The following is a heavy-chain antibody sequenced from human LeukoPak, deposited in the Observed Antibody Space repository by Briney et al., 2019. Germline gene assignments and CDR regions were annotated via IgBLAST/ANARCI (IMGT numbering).Heavy chain of an antibody. CDR3: ARSIAAGQGVDY. CDR1: GYTFTSYD. V-gene: IGHV1-8*03. J-gene: IGHJ4*02. D-gene: IGHD6-6*01. Sequence: ASVKVSCKASGYTFTSYDINWVRQATGQGLEWMGWMNPNSGNTGYAQKFQGRVTITRNTSISTAYMELSSLRSEDTAVYYCARSIAAGQGVDYWGQGTLVTVSS. CDR2: MNPNSGNT.